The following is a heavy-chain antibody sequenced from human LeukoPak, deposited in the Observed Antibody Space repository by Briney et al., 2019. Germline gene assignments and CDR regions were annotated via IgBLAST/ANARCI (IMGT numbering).Heavy chain of an antibody. Sequence: GGSLRLSCAASGFTFNNAWMNWVRQAPGKGLEWVGRIKSKTDGGTTEYAASVKGRFNISRDDSKRIAYLQMNSLKTGDTAVYHCLVGARNVDYWGQGTLVAVSS. V-gene: IGHV3-15*07. CDR2: IKSKTDGGTT. CDR1: GFTFNNAW. D-gene: IGHD1-26*01. J-gene: IGHJ4*02. CDR3: LVGARNVDY.